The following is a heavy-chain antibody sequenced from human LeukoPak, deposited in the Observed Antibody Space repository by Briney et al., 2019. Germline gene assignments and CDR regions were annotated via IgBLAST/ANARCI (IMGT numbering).Heavy chain of an antibody. D-gene: IGHD3-3*01. Sequence: SETLSLTCTVSGGSISSYYWSWIRQPPGKGLEWIGYIYTSGSTNYNPSLKSRVTMSVDTSKNQFSLKLSSVTAADTAVYYCARLYYDFWSGYYGWFDPWGPGTLVTVSS. CDR3: ARLYYDFWSGYYGWFDP. CDR1: GGSISSYY. V-gene: IGHV4-4*09. CDR2: IYTSGST. J-gene: IGHJ5*02.